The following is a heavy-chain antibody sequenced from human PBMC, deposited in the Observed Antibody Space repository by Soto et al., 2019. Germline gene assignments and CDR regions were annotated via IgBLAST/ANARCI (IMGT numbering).Heavy chain of an antibody. CDR2: ISGSGGST. V-gene: IGHV3-23*01. CDR1: VFTFSSYA. CDR3: AKSTVGAANYYYYGMDV. D-gene: IGHD1-26*01. Sequence: GGSLRLSCAASVFTFSSYAMSWVRQAPGKRLEWVSAISGSGGSTYYADSVKGRFTISRDNSKNTLYLQMNSLRAEDTAVYYCAKSTVGAANYYYYGMDVWGQGTTVTVSS. J-gene: IGHJ6*02.